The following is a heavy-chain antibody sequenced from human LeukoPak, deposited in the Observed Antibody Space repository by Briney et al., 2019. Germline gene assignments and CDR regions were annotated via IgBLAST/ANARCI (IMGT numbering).Heavy chain of an antibody. CDR3: ASSWGRGYFDY. D-gene: IGHD7-27*01. Sequence: GGSLRLSCAASGFTFSSYRMNWVRQAPGKGLEWVSHISSSSSTMYYADSVKGRFTISRDHAKNSLYLQMNSPRAEDTAVYYCASSWGRGYFDYWGQGTLVTVSS. CDR2: ISSSSSTM. CDR1: GFTFSSYR. J-gene: IGHJ4*02. V-gene: IGHV3-48*01.